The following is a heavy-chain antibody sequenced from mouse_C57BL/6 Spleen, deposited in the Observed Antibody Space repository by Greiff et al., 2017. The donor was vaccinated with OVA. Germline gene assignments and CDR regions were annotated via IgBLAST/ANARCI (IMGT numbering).Heavy chain of an antibody. CDR1: GYAFSSYW. CDR3: ARGTTVDFDY. V-gene: IGHV1-82*01. J-gene: IGHJ2*01. Sequence: VQLQQSGPELVKPGASVKISCKASGYAFSSYWMNWVKQRPGKGLEWIGRLYPGDGDTNYNGQFKGKATLTADKSSSTAYMQLSSLTSEDSAVYICARGTTVDFDYWGQGTTLTVSS. CDR2: LYPGDGDT. D-gene: IGHD1-1*01.